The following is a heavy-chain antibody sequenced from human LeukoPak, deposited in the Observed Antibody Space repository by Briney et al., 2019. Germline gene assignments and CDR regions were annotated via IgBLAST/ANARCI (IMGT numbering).Heavy chain of an antibody. CDR1: GGSISTTNW. CDR3: TGESGAVSPFAY. V-gene: IGHV4-4*02. Sequence: SETLSLTCGVSGGSISTTNWWSWVRQPPGQGLEWVGEFSLTGRTHYNPSLKGRVTMSLDESSTQLSLNLTSVTAAETAIYYCTGESGAVSPFAYWGQGTLV. D-gene: IGHD1-26*01. J-gene: IGHJ4*01. CDR2: FSLTGRT.